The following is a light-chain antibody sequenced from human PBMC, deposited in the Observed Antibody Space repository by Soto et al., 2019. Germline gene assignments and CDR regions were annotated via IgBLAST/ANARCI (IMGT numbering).Light chain of an antibody. Sequence: EIAMTQSPATLSVSEGERATLTCRASQSVGSYLAWYQQKPGQAPRLLIYDASNRDTGIPARFSGSGSGTDFTLTISSLEPEDFAVYYCQQRSNGPPTFGQGTKVDIK. J-gene: IGKJ1*01. V-gene: IGKV3-11*01. CDR3: QQRSNGPPT. CDR2: DAS. CDR1: QSVGSY.